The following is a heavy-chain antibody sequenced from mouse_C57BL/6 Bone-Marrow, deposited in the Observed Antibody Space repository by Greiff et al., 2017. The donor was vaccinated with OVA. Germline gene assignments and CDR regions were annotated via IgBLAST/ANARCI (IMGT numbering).Heavy chain of an antibody. J-gene: IGHJ3*01. D-gene: IGHD2-10*01. CDR1: GFTFSDYG. V-gene: IGHV5-17*01. CDR2: ISSGSSTI. Sequence: EVNVVESGGGLVKPGGSLKLSCAASGFTFSDYGMHWVRQAPEKGLEWVAYISSGSSTIYYADTVKGRFTISRDNAKNTLFLQVTSLRSEDTAMYYCARVLRLAYWGQGTLVTVSA. CDR3: ARVLRLAY.